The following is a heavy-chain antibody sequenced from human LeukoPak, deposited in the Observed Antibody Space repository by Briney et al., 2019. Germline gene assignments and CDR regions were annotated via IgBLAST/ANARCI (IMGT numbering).Heavy chain of an antibody. Sequence: GASVKVSCKPSGYTFTRYGISWVRQAPGQGLEWMGWISAYNGNTNYAQKLQGRVTMTTDTSTSTAYMELRSLRSDDTAVYYCARGGAIKDIVVVPAALADYWGQGTLVTVSS. CDR3: ARGGAIKDIVVVPAALADY. CDR2: ISAYNGNT. V-gene: IGHV1-18*01. D-gene: IGHD2-2*01. J-gene: IGHJ4*02. CDR1: GYTFTRYG.